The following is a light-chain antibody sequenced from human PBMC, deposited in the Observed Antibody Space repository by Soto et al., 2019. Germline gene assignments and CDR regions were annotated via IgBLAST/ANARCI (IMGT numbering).Light chain of an antibody. CDR2: DVS. Sequence: QSVLTQPASVSGSHVQSITISCTGTISDVGGYDYVSWYQQHPGKAPKLMIYDVSNRPSGVSNRFSGSKSGNTASLTISGLQADDEADYYCSSYTTSSTYVFGTGTKVTVL. V-gene: IGLV2-14*01. J-gene: IGLJ1*01. CDR1: ISDVGGYDY. CDR3: SSYTTSSTYV.